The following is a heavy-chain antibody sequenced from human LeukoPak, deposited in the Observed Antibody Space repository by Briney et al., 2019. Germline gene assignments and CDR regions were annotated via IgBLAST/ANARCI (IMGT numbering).Heavy chain of an antibody. J-gene: IGHJ4*02. D-gene: IGHD3-10*01. CDR2: IRYDGSVK. V-gene: IGHV3-30*02. CDR1: GFTFSSYA. Sequence: PGGSLRLSCAASGFTFSSYAMHWVRQAPDKGLEWVAFIRYDGSVKDYADSVKGRFTISRDNTKNTLYLQMNSLRAEDTAVYYCAKDRLMYGSGTYPLDYWGQGTLDTVSS. CDR3: AKDRLMYGSGTYPLDY.